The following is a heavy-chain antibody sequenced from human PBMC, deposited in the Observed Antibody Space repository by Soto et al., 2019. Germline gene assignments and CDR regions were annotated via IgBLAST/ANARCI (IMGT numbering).Heavy chain of an antibody. V-gene: IGHV1-69*13. J-gene: IGHJ4*02. D-gene: IGHD3-22*01. CDR1: GGTFNNYP. CDR2: SIPIFGTA. CDR3: ARGGYFDSSNYLAY. Sequence: ASVKVSCKASGGTFNNYPITWVRQAPGEGLEWMGGSIPIFGTANYAQKFQGRVTISVDESTSTAYMELSSLRSEDTAVYYCARGGYFDSSNYLAYWGLGTLVTVSS.